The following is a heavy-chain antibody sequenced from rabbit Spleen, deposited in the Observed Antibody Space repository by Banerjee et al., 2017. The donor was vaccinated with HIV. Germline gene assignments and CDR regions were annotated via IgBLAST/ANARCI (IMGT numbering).Heavy chain of an antibody. CDR3: ARDLTDVIGWNFGW. CDR2: IYGGSSGTT. D-gene: IGHD1-1*01. V-gene: IGHV1S40*01. Sequence: QSLEESEGDLVKPGASLTLTCTASGFSFSAGYYMCWVRQAPGKGLEWIACIYGGSSGTTYYASWAKGRFTISITSSTTVTLQMTSLTAADTATYFCARDLTDVIGWNFGWWGPGTLVTVS. CDR1: GFSFSAGYY. J-gene: IGHJ4*01.